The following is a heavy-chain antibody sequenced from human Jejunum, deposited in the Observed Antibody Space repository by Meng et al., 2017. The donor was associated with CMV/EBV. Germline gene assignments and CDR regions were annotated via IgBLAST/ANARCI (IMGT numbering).Heavy chain of an antibody. V-gene: IGHV3-30*02. Sequence: GYGGVTVPRWVSFSLSCKPAGFTFSDLVRQVIGKGPGKGLDWVAFISYKGNNKYYADSVRGRFTIFRDNSKNTLDLQMNSLRTEDTAVYYCTKDQVLLWGQGTLVTVSS. CDR3: TKDQVLL. CDR2: ISYKGNNK. D-gene: IGHD3-10*01. J-gene: IGHJ4*02. CDR1: GFTFSDLV.